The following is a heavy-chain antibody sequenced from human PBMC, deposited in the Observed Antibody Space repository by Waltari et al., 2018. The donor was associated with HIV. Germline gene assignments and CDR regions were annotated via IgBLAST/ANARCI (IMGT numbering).Heavy chain of an antibody. CDR1: GGTFSSYA. J-gene: IGHJ4*02. CDR3: AREKYYDILTAPSPYYFDY. Sequence: QVQLVQSGAEVKKPGSSVKVSCKASGGTFSSYAISWVRQAPGQGLEWMGVFSPIFGTANYAQKFQGRVTITADESTSTAYMELSSLRSEDTAVYYCAREKYYDILTAPSPYYFDYWGQGTLVTVSS. CDR2: FSPIFGTA. V-gene: IGHV1-69*01. D-gene: IGHD3-9*01.